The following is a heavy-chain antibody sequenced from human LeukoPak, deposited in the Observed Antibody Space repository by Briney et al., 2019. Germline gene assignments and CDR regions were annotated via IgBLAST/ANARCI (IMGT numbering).Heavy chain of an antibody. CDR2: ISGSGGST. V-gene: IGHV3-23*01. CDR1: GFTFSSYA. D-gene: IGHD1-20*01. CDR3: ARGLVSITFDY. Sequence: GGSLRLSCGASGFTFSSYAMSWVRQAPGKGLEWVSAISGSGGSTYYADSVKGRFTISRDNSKNTLYLQMNSLRAEDTAVYYCARGLVSITFDYWGQGTLVTVSS. J-gene: IGHJ4*02.